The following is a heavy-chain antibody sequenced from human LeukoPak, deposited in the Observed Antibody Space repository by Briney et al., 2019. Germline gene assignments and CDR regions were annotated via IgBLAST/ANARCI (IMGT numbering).Heavy chain of an antibody. CDR3: ARGPHYYDRSRGFDY. V-gene: IGHV3-21*01. CDR1: GFTFSSYS. CDR2: ISSSSSYI. Sequence: PGGSLRLSCAASGFTFSSYSMNWVRQAPGKGLEWVSSISSSSSYIYYADSVKGRFTISRDNAKNSLYLQMNSLRAEDTAVYYCARGPHYYDRSRGFDYWGQGTLVTVSS. D-gene: IGHD3-22*01. J-gene: IGHJ4*02.